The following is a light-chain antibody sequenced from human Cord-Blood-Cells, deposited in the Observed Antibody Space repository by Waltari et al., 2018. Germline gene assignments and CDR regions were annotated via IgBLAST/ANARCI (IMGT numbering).Light chain of an antibody. CDR3: QVWDSSSDHVV. Sequence: SYVLTQPPSVSVAPGKTARITCGGHNIGSKSVHWYQQKPGQAPVLFIYYDSDRPSGIPERFSGSNSGNTATLTISRVEAGDEADYYCQVWDSSSDHVVFGGGTKLTVL. V-gene: IGLV3-21*04. CDR2: YDS. J-gene: IGLJ2*01. CDR1: NIGSKS.